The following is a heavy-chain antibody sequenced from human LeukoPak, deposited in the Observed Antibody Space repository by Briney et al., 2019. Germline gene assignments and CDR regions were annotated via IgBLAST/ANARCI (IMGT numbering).Heavy chain of an antibody. CDR3: ARGRFLEWFHFDY. Sequence: ASVKVSSKASGGTFSSYAISWVRQAPGQGLEWMGGIIPIFGTANYAQKFQGRVTITTDESTSTAYMELSSLRSEDTAVYYCARGRFLEWFHFDYWGQGTLVTVSS. J-gene: IGHJ4*02. CDR1: GGTFSSYA. D-gene: IGHD3-3*01. V-gene: IGHV1-69*05. CDR2: IIPIFGTA.